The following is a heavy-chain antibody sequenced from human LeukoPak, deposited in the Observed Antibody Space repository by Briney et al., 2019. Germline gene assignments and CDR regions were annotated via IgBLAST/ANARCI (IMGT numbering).Heavy chain of an antibody. V-gene: IGHV1-18*01. J-gene: IGHJ4*02. Sequence: ASVKVSCKASGYTFNSYGISWVRQAPGQGLEWMGWISTYNGNTNFAQQLQGRVTMTTDTSTSTVHMELRSLTSDDTAVYYCARVPPGELPLDYWGQGTLVTVFS. D-gene: IGHD1-26*01. CDR3: ARVPPGELPLDY. CDR1: GYTFNSYG. CDR2: ISTYNGNT.